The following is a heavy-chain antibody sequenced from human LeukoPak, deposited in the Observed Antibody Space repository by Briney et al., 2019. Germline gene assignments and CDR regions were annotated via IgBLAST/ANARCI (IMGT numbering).Heavy chain of an antibody. J-gene: IGHJ4*02. V-gene: IGHV3-48*03. D-gene: IGHD6-13*01. Sequence: PGGSLRLSCAASGFTFSSYEMNWVRQAPGKGLEWISYISSSGTTIYYADSVKGRFIISRDNAKNSLYLQMNSLRAEDTAVYYCARSYSSTWYLYYFDYWGQGTLVTVSS. CDR3: ARSYSSTWYLYYFDY. CDR1: GFTFSSYE. CDR2: ISSSGTTI.